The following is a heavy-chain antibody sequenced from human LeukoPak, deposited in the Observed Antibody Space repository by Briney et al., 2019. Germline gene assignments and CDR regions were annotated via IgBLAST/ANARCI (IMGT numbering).Heavy chain of an antibody. CDR2: IYYSGST. V-gene: IGHV4-39*01. D-gene: IGHD2-15*01. CDR1: GGSISSSSYY. J-gene: IGHJ5*02. Sequence: SETLSLTCTVSGGSISSSSYYWGWIRQPPGKGLGWIGSIYYSGSTYYNPSLKSRVTISVDTSKNQFSLKLSSVTAADTAVYYCAGPYCSGGSCHSDNWFDPWGQGTLVTVSS. CDR3: AGPYCSGGSCHSDNWFDP.